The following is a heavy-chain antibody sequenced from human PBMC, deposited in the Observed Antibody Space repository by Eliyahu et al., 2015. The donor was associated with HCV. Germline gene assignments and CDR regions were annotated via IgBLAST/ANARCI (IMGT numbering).Heavy chain of an antibody. J-gene: IGHJ5*02. CDR3: ARKAYCSGSSCYFPWGA. Sequence: QLQLQESGPGLVKPSETLSLTCTVPGGSISSSSYYWGWIRXPPGKGLEWIGGIYYSGSTYYNPSLKSRVTISVDTSKSRFSLKLSSVTAADTAVYYCARKAYCSGSSCYFPWGAWGQGTLVTVSS. D-gene: IGHD2-15*01. CDR1: GGSISSSSYY. CDR2: IYYSGST. V-gene: IGHV4-39*01.